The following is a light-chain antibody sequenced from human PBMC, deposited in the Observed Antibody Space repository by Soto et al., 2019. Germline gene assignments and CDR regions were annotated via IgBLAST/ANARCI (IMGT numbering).Light chain of an antibody. CDR3: QHHGSSPTYT. J-gene: IGKJ2*01. CDR2: AAS. V-gene: IGKV3-15*01. Sequence: EIVMTQSPATLSVSPGERAILSCRASQSISINLAWYQQKPGQAPRLLIYAASNRATGVPARFSGSWSGTEFTLTISSLQSEDFAVYYCQHHGSSPTYTFGQGTKLEI. CDR1: QSISIN.